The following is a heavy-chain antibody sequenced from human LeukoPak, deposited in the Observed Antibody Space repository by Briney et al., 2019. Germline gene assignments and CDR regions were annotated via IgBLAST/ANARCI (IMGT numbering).Heavy chain of an antibody. D-gene: IGHD3-10*01. CDR1: GGSISSDVYY. Sequence: SETLSLTCTVSGGSISSDVYYWSWIRQPPGKGLEWIGYIYYSGSTYYNPSLKSRVTISVDTSKNQFSLKLSSVTAADTAVYYCARVRYYYGSGSLDDYWGQGTLVTVSS. J-gene: IGHJ4*02. V-gene: IGHV4-30-4*01. CDR3: ARVRYYYGSGSLDDY. CDR2: IYYSGST.